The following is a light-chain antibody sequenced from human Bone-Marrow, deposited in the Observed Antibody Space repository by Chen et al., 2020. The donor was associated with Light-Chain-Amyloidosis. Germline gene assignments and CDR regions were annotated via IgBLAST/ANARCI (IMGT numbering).Light chain of an antibody. CDR2: WAS. Sequence: DIVMTQSPDSLAVSLGERATINCKSSQSALSSSDNKNYLAWYQQKPGQPPKLLIYWASTRESGVPDRFSGSGSGTDFTLTISSLQAEDVAVYYCQQHYSSPFTFCPGTKVDIK. J-gene: IGKJ3*01. V-gene: IGKV4-1*01. CDR3: QQHYSSPFT. CDR1: QSALSSSDNKNY.